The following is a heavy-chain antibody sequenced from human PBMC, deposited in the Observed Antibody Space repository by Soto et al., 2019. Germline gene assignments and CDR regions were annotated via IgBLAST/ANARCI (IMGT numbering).Heavy chain of an antibody. Sequence: QEQLVEFGGGVVQPGGSLRLSCTASGYVFSRHGMLWARQAPGKGLAWVAFIWYDGTKESYADSARGRFTISRDNFANALYLQMNSLRAEDTAVYYCARDISHGAYDLWGPGTRVTVYS. CDR1: GYVFSRHG. J-gene: IGHJ5*02. D-gene: IGHD4-17*01. CDR2: IWYDGTKE. CDR3: ARDISHGAYDL. V-gene: IGHV3-33*02.